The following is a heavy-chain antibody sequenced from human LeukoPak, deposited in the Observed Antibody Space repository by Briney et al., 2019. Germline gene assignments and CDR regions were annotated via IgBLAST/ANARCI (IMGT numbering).Heavy chain of an antibody. CDR3: ARTYDILSGYYGTGWLDP. CDR1: GYSFTSYW. J-gene: IGHJ5*02. D-gene: IGHD3-9*01. V-gene: IGHV5-51*01. CDR2: VYPGDSYT. Sequence: GESLKISCKGSGYSFTSYWIAWVRQTPGKGLEYMGVVYPGDSYTTYSPSFQGQVTISADKSISTAYLHWSGLKASDTAIYYCARTYDILSGYYGTGWLDPWGQGTLVTVSS.